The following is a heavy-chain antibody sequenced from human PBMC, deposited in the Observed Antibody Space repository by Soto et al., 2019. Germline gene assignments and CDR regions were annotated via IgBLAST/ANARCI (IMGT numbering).Heavy chain of an antibody. V-gene: IGHV1-18*04. CDR2: ISGKNGNT. J-gene: IGHJ6*02. D-gene: IGHD2-15*01. Sequence: QVQLVQSGVEVKKPGASVKVSCKASGYTFISHGISWVRQAHGQGLEWMGWISGKNGNTNYAQKLQGRVTLTTDTSTNTAYMELRSLRSDDTAVYYCARVSSSIVVVPDYGMDVWGQGTTVTVSS. CDR1: GYTFISHG. CDR3: ARVSSSIVVVPDYGMDV.